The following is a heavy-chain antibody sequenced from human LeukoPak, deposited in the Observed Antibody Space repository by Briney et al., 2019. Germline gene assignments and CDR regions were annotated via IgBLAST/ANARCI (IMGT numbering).Heavy chain of an antibody. V-gene: IGHV3-23*01. J-gene: IGHJ4*02. CDR1: GFSFTNYA. CDR3: ARTRSCSSTSCYVDY. Sequence: GGSLRLSCAASGFSFTNYAMSWVRQAPARGPEWLSSMKGGGETFYADSVKGRFTLSRDDSRNTVYLQLNNLRVEDTAIYYCARTRSCSSTSCYVDYWGQGTLVAVSS. CDR2: MKGGGET. D-gene: IGHD2-2*01.